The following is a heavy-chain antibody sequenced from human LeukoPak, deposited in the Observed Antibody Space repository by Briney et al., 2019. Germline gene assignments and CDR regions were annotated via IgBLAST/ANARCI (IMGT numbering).Heavy chain of an antibody. Sequence: ASVKVSCKASGYTFTDYYFHWVRQAPGQGLEWMGFVNPKNCATNYAQKFQGRVTMTRDTSISTAYMELSSLRSDDTAVYFCARLALSPTLDYWGQGTLVTVSS. CDR3: ARLALSPTLDY. CDR1: GYTFTDYY. CDR2: VNPKNCAT. V-gene: IGHV1-2*02. J-gene: IGHJ4*02. D-gene: IGHD2-15*01.